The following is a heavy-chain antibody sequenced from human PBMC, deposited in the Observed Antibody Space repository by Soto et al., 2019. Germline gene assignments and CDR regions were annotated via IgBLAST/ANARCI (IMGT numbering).Heavy chain of an antibody. CDR3: ARSPYRSLNWFDP. CDR2: IHTGGNT. V-gene: IGHV3-53*01. J-gene: IGHJ5*02. CDR1: GFTVSSNY. Sequence: PGGSLRLSCAASGFTVSSNYMNWVRQAPGKGLEWVSVIHTGGNTDYSDSVKGRFIVSRDSSKNTLFLQMNSLRVEDTAVYYCARSPYRSLNWFDPWSQGTLVTVSS. D-gene: IGHD6-13*01.